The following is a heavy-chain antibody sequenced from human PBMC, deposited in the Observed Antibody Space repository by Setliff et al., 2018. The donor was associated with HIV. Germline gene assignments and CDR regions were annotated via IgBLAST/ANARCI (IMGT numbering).Heavy chain of an antibody. CDR3: ARVEPGGSQAFDI. J-gene: IGHJ3*02. CDR2: ISADGLTT. D-gene: IGHD3-10*01. CDR1: GFTFNTYA. V-gene: IGHV3-23*01. Sequence: GSLRLSCAASGFTFNTYAVTWVRQAPGKGLEWVSVISADGLTTFYADSVKGRFTISSDNSKDTLYLQMNSLRAEDTAIYYCARVEPGGSQAFDIWGQGTMVTVSS.